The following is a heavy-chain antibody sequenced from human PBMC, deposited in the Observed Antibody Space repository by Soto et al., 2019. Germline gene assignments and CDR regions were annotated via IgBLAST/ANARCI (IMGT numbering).Heavy chain of an antibody. CDR2: INPGGGRT. CDR1: GYIFSSHC. V-gene: IGHV1-46*01. CDR3: ASDVSGPGATYVMDV. J-gene: IGHJ6*02. D-gene: IGHD2-2*01. Sequence: ASVKVSCKASGYIFSSHCIYWVRQAPGQGRQWMGIINPGGGRTAYAQKFQGRVTLTRDMATSTVYMELTSLTYDDTAVYYCASDVSGPGATYVMDVWGQGTTVTVS.